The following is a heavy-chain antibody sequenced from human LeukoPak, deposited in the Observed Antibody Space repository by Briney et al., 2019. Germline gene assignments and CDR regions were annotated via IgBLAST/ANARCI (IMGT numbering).Heavy chain of an antibody. D-gene: IGHD3-10*01. CDR2: IYYSGST. CDR1: GYSISSGYY. J-gene: IGHJ4*02. CDR3: ARYYYGSGSYYYFDS. Sequence: PSETLSLPCTVSGYSISSGYYWGWIRQPPGRGLEWIGNIYYSGSTYYNPSLKSRVTMSVDTSQNQFSLKLSSVTAADTVVYYCARYYYGSGSYYYFDSWGQGTLVTVSS. V-gene: IGHV4-38-2*02.